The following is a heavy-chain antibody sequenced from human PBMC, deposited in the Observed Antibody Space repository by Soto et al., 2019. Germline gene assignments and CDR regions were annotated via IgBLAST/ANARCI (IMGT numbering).Heavy chain of an antibody. J-gene: IGHJ6*02. Sequence: SETLSLTCAVSGGSFSGYYWSWIRQPPGKGLEWIGEINHSGSTNYNPSLKSRVTISVDTSKNQFSLKLSSVTAADTAVYYCARDLREYDFWSGYYLDYYGMDVWGQGTTVTVSS. CDR3: ARDLREYDFWSGYYLDYYGMDV. V-gene: IGHV4-34*01. CDR1: GGSFSGYY. D-gene: IGHD3-3*01. CDR2: INHSGST.